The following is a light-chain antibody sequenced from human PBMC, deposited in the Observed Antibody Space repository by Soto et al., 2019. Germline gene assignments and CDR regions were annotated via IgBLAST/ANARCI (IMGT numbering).Light chain of an antibody. CDR2: DAS. J-gene: IGKJ5*01. CDR3: QQRSSSIT. V-gene: IGKV3-11*01. Sequence: EIVLTQSPVTLSLSPGERATLSCRASQSVSSSLAWYQQKPGQAPRLLIYDASNTATGIPARFSGSGSGTDFTLTISSLEPEDFAIYYCQQRSSSITFGQGTRLET. CDR1: QSVSSS.